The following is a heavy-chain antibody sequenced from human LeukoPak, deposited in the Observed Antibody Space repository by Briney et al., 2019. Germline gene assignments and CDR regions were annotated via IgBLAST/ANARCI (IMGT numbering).Heavy chain of an antibody. D-gene: IGHD6-19*01. J-gene: IGHJ3*02. CDR3: ARDGWTKGAFDI. Sequence: GGSLRLSCAASGFTFSSYSMNWVRQAPGKGLEWVSSISSSSSYIYYADSVKGRFTISRDNAKSSLYLQMNSLRAEDTAVYYCARDGWTKGAFDIWGQGTMVTVSS. CDR1: GFTFSSYS. V-gene: IGHV3-21*01. CDR2: ISSSSSYI.